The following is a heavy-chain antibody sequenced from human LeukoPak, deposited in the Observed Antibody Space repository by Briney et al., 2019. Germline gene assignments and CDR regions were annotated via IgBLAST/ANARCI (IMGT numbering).Heavy chain of an antibody. CDR1: GYSFTTYD. J-gene: IGHJ4*02. CDR3: ARACGGASCYDTPDFGC. V-gene: IGHV3-48*01. Sequence: GGSLRLSCVASGYSFTTYDMNWVRQSPGKGLEWVSHISESSNTIHYADSVKGRFTISRDNARRSLYLQMNSLRAEDTGVYYCARACGGASCYDTPDFGCWGQGTLVTVAS. D-gene: IGHD2-2*01. CDR2: ISESSNTI.